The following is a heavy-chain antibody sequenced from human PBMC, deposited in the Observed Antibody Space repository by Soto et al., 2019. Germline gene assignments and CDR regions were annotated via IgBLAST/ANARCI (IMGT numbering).Heavy chain of an antibody. J-gene: IGHJ5*01. V-gene: IGHV4-39*02. D-gene: IGHD6-13*01. Sequence: QVPLQESGPGLVKPSETLSLTCTVSGASISSSNYYWGWIRQPPGKGLEWIGSIYYSGNTYYNPSLKSRITISLDTSKNHFSLKLTSVTAADTAVYYCARHIAVTATGDWFDPWGQGTLVTVSP. CDR1: GASISSSNYY. CDR2: IYYSGNT. CDR3: ARHIAVTATGDWFDP.